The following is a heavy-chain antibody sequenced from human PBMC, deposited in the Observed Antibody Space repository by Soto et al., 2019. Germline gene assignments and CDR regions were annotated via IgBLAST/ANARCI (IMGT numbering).Heavy chain of an antibody. J-gene: IGHJ6*02. CDR2: TYYGSKWYN. CDR3: ARAGVAGTTKNYYYYGLDV. D-gene: IGHD1-1*01. CDR1: GDSVSSNSAA. V-gene: IGHV6-1*01. Sequence: SQPLSLTFAISGDSVSSNSAAWNWIRQSPSRGLEWLGRTYYGSKWYNDYAVSVKSRITINPDTSKNQFSLQLNSVTPEDTAVYYFARAGVAGTTKNYYYYGLDVWGQAPTVTVSS.